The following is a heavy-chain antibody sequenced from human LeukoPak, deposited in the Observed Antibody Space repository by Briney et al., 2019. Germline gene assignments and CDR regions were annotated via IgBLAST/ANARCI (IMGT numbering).Heavy chain of an antibody. CDR1: GFTFIHYY. D-gene: IGHD2-2*02. CDR2: INPSSGGT. J-gene: IGHJ5*02. CDR3: ARDSYPLRYCSSTSCYNNWFDP. Sequence: ASVTVSCKTSGFTFIHYYIHWVRQAPGKRLEWLGWINPSSGGTDYAQKFQGRVTMARDTSISTAYMELSRLRSDDTAVYYCARDSYPLRYCSSTSCYNNWFDPWGQGTLVTVSS. V-gene: IGHV1-2*02.